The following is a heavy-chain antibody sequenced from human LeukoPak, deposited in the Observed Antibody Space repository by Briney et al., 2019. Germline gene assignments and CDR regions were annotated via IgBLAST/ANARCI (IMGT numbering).Heavy chain of an antibody. CDR1: GGSISSYY. Sequence: SETLSLTCTVSGGSISSYYWSWIRQPPGKGLEWIGYIYYSGSTDYNPSLKSRVTMSADTSKNQFSLRLSSVTAADTAVYYCAREGRGSTQAYWGQGTLVTVSS. CDR2: IYYSGST. CDR3: AREGRGSTQAY. D-gene: IGHD2-15*01. V-gene: IGHV4-59*12. J-gene: IGHJ4*02.